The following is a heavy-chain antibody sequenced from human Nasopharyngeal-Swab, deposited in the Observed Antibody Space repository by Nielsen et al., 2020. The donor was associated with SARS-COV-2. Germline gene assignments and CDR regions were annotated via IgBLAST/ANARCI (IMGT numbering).Heavy chain of an antibody. J-gene: IGHJ4*02. D-gene: IGHD4-17*01. CDR2: IIPIFGTA. V-gene: IGHV1-69*05. CDR3: ARAEMRTTVTTYWNY. CDR1: GGTFSSYA. Sequence: SVKVSCKASGGTFSSYAISWVRQAPGQGLEWMGGIIPIFGTANYAQKFQGRVTMTRDTSTSTVYMELSSLRSEDTAVYYCARAEMRTTVTTYWNYWGQGTLVTVSS.